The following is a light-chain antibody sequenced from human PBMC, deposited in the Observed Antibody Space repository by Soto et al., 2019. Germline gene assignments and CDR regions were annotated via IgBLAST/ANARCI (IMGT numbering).Light chain of an antibody. CDR1: QSISSY. Sequence: DIQMTQSPSSLSASVGDRVTITCRASQSISSYLNWYQQKPGKAPNLLVYAASSLQSGVPSRFSGSGSGTDFTLTISSLQPEDFATYYCHQSYDTPRTFGQGTNLEIK. J-gene: IGKJ2*01. CDR3: HQSYDTPRT. V-gene: IGKV1-39*01. CDR2: AAS.